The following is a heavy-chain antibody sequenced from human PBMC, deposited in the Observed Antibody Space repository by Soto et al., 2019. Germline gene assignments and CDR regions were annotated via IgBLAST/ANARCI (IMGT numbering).Heavy chain of an antibody. Sequence: QRFQLGAEWNKPGPSGKVSAQALGVTFSSFAFSGVRQAPGQGLGWMGGISPIFRTPNYAQIFQGRVTITADESTSSVYMELSRLRSEDTAVYYCARSTGSGFRPGTHRFNWFDPWGQGTLVTVSS. V-gene: IGHV1-69*01. D-gene: IGHD5-12*01. CDR2: ISPIFRTP. CDR1: GVTFSSFA. J-gene: IGHJ5*02. CDR3: ARSTGSGFRPGTHRFNWFDP.